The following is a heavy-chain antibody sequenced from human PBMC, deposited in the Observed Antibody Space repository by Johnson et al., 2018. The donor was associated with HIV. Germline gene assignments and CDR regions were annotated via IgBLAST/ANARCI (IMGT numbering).Heavy chain of an antibody. CDR3: ANDRVGTAMVVDAFDI. V-gene: IGHV3-30*02. CDR1: GFTFSSYG. D-gene: IGHD5-18*01. CDR2: IRYDGSNK. J-gene: IGHJ3*02. Sequence: QVQLVESGGGVVQPGGSLRLSCAASGFTFSSYGMHWVRQAPGKGLEWVAFIRYDGSNKYYGDSVKGRLTITRDNSKNTLYLQMNSLRAEATAMYYCANDRVGTAMVVDAFDIWGQGTMVTVSS.